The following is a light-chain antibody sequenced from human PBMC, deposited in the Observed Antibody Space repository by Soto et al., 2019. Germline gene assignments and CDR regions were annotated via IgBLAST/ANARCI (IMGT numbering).Light chain of an antibody. V-gene: IGKV3-15*01. Sequence: MTQSPATLSVSPGERATLSCRASQFIGSNLAWYQQKPGKAPRLLMYDASSRATGIPARFSGSGSGTEFALTISSLQSEDFAIYYCQQYNNWPPLTFGGGTKVEIK. CDR1: QFIGSN. CDR2: DAS. J-gene: IGKJ4*01. CDR3: QQYNNWPPLT.